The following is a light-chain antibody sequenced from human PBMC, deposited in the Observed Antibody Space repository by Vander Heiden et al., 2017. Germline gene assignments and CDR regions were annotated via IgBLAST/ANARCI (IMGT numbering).Light chain of an antibody. V-gene: IGKV1-39*01. CDR1: QSISRY. Sequence: DIQMTPSPSSLSASVGDRVTITCRASQSISRYLNWYQQKPGIAPKLLVYAASSLQSGVPSRFSGSGSGTDFTLTISSLQPEDFATYYCQQSYSTPTFGPGTKVDIK. CDR3: QQSYSTPT. J-gene: IGKJ3*01. CDR2: AAS.